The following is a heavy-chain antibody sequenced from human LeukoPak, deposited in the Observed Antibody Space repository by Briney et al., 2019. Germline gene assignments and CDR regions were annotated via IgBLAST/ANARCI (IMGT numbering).Heavy chain of an antibody. J-gene: IGHJ4*02. CDR1: GFTFSSYA. CDR3: ARGQGIGYYYDSSGIGYFDY. Sequence: GRSLRLSCAASGFTFSSYAMHWVRQAPGKGLEWVAVISYDGSNKYYADSVKGRFTISRDNSKNTLYLQMNSLRAEDTAVCYCARGQGIGYYYDSSGIGYFDYWGQGTLVTVSS. V-gene: IGHV3-30-3*01. D-gene: IGHD3-22*01. CDR2: ISYDGSNK.